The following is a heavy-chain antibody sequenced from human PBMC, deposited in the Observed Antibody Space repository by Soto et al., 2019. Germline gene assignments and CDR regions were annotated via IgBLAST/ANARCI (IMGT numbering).Heavy chain of an antibody. V-gene: IGHV1-18*04. Sequence: ASVKVSCKASGYTFTIYGISWVRQAPGQGLEWMGWISTYHGNTNYAQKLQGRVTMTTDTSTSTAYMELRSLRADDTAVYYCARCMADYDILTGYGHYYYYGMDVWGQGTTVTVSS. J-gene: IGHJ6*02. D-gene: IGHD3-9*01. CDR2: ISTYHGNT. CDR3: ARCMADYDILTGYGHYYYYGMDV. CDR1: GYTFTIYG.